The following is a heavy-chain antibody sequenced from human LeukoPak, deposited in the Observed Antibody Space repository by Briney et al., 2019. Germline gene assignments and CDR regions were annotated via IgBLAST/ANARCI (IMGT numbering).Heavy chain of an antibody. V-gene: IGHV3-23*01. Sequence: GGPLGLPCAALGFPFSTYALSWARRVPGRGLEGAEVFGGGIMINTYYTDSVKGRFAISRDNSKNTLYLQMNSLRDDDTAVYYCAKDPVVGAPHVFDIWGQGTMVTVSS. D-gene: IGHD3-16*02. J-gene: IGHJ3*02. CDR3: AKDPVVGAPHVFDI. CDR2: FGGGIMINT. CDR1: GFPFSTYA.